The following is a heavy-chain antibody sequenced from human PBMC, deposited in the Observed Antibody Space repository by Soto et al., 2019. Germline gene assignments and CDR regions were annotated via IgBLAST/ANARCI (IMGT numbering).Heavy chain of an antibody. D-gene: IGHD2-21*01. J-gene: IGHJ3*02. CDR1: GFTFSSYW. CDR2: IQENGSEK. V-gene: IGHV3-7*01. Sequence: GGSLRLSCAASGFTFSSYWMVWVRQAPGKGLEWVANIQENGSEKNYVDSVKGRFTISRDNAKNSLYLQMNSLRAEDTDVYYCARYRFCDGGGCYFTGFDIWGRGTMVTVSS. CDR3: ARYRFCDGGGCYFTGFDI.